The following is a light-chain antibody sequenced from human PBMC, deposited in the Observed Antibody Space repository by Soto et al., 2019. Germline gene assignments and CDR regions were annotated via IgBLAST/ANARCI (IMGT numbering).Light chain of an antibody. J-gene: IGKJ1*01. CDR3: QQYYSTPRT. CDR2: WAS. V-gene: IGKV4-1*01. CDR1: QSVLYSSNNKNY. Sequence: DIVMTQSPDSLAVSLGERATINCKSSQSVLYSSNNKNYLAWYQQKPGQPPKLLIYWASTRESGVPDRFSGSGSGTDFTRTISSLQAADVAVYYCQQYYSTPRTFGQGTKVEIK.